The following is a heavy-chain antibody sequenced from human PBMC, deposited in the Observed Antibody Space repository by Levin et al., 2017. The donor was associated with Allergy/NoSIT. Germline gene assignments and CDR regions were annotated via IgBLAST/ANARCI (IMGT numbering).Heavy chain of an antibody. CDR1: GGSISSYY. D-gene: IGHD6-19*01. J-gene: IGHJ4*02. V-gene: IGHV4-59*01. CDR3: ARSPSSGWPVDY. Sequence: ASETLSLTCTVSGGSISSYYWSWIRQPPGKGLEWIGYIYYSGSTNYNPSLKSRVTISVDTSKNQFSLKLSSVTAADTAVYYCARSPSSGWPVDYWGQGTLVTVSS. CDR2: IYYSGST.